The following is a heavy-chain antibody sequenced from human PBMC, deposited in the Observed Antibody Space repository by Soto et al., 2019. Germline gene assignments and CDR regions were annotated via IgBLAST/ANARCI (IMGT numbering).Heavy chain of an antibody. D-gene: IGHD4-17*01. V-gene: IGHV1-69*13. J-gene: IGHJ6*02. CDR1: GGTFSSYA. Sequence: ASVKVSCKASGGTFSSYAISWVRQAPGQGLEWMGGIIPIFGTANYAQKFQGRVTITADESTSAAYMELSSLRSEDTALYYCAILGDYDYYYYGMDVWGQGTTVTVSS. CDR2: IIPIFGTA. CDR3: AILGDYDYYYYGMDV.